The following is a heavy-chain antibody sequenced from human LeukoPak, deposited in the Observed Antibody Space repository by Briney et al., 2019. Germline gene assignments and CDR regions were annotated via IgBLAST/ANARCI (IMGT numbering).Heavy chain of an antibody. CDR1: GFTFSSYA. V-gene: IGHV3-64*04. CDR2: ISSNGGST. CDR3: ARHQGGWITGGFDI. D-gene: IGHD2-2*03. J-gene: IGHJ3*02. Sequence: GGSLTLSRSASGFTFSSYAMHWVRQAPGKGLEYVSAISSNGGSTYYADSVKGRFTISRDNSKNTLYLQMNSLRAEDTAVYYCARHQGGWITGGFDIWGQGTLVTVSS.